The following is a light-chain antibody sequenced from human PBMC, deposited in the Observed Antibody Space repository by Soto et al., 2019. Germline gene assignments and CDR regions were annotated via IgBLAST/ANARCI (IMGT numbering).Light chain of an antibody. J-gene: IGKJ3*01. Sequence: DIQLTQSPSFLSASVGDRVTITCRASQGISSSLAWYQQKPGKAPKLLIYAASTLQSGVPSRFSGSGSGTEFTLTISSLQPEHFATYYCQQLNTYPRFGPGTKVDIK. CDR3: QQLNTYPR. V-gene: IGKV1-9*01. CDR2: AAS. CDR1: QGISSS.